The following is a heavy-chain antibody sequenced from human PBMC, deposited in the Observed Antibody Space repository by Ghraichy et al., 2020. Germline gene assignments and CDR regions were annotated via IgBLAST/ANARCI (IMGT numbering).Heavy chain of an antibody. D-gene: IGHD5-18*01. CDR1: GGSFSGYY. CDR3: ARVSYGRNHLDY. J-gene: IGHJ4*02. V-gene: IGHV4-34*01. Sequence: SETLSLTCAVYGGSFSGYYWSWIRQPPGKGLEWIGEINHSGSTNYNPSLKSRVTISVDTSKNQFSLKLSSVTAADTAVYYCARVSYGRNHLDYWGQGTLVTVSS. CDR2: INHSGST.